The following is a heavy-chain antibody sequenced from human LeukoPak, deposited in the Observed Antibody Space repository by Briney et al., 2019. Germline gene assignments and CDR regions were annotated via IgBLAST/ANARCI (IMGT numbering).Heavy chain of an antibody. V-gene: IGHV4-39*01. CDR1: GGSISSSSYY. D-gene: IGHD6-6*01. J-gene: IGHJ5*02. CDR3: ARLSIAAERIDP. Sequence: SETLSLTCTVSGGSISSSSYYWGWIRQPPGKGLEWIGSIYHSGSTYYNPSLKSRVTISVDTSKNQFSLKLSSVTAADTAVYYCARLSIAAERIDPWGQGTLVTVSS. CDR2: IYHSGST.